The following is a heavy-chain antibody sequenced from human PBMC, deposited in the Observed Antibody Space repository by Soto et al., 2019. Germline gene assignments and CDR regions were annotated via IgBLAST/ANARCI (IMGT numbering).Heavy chain of an antibody. CDR2: IRSKAYGGTT. D-gene: IGHD7-27*01. CDR3: TRAGDSSASYFDY. Sequence: HPGGSLRLSCTASGFTFGDYAMSWVRQAPGKGLEWVGFIRSKAYGGTTEYAASVKGRFTFSRDDSKSIAYLQMNSLKTEDTAVYYCTRAGDSSASYFDYWGQGTLVTVSS. J-gene: IGHJ4*02. CDR1: GFTFGDYA. V-gene: IGHV3-49*04.